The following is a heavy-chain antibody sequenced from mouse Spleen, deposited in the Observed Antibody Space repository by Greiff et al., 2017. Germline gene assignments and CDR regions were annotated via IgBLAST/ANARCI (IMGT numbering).Heavy chain of an antibody. CDR1: GYTFTSYW. D-gene: IGHD2-1*01. Sequence: VQLQQPGAELVRPGTSVKLSCKASGYTFTSYWMHWVKQRPGQGLEWIGVIDPSDSYTNYNQKFKGKATLTVDTSSSTAYMQLSSLTSEDSAVYYCARRDYYYFDYWGQGTTLTVSS. CDR3: ARRDYYYFDY. CDR2: IDPSDSYT. J-gene: IGHJ2*01. V-gene: IGHV1-59*01.